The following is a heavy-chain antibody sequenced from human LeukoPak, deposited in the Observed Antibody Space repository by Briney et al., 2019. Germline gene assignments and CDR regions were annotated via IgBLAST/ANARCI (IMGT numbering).Heavy chain of an antibody. V-gene: IGHV1-69*04. CDR3: ARGEMATIRDYYYYGMDV. Sequence: SVKVSCKASGGTFSSYAISWVRQAPGQELEWMGRIIPIFGIANYAQKFQGRVTITADKSTSTAYMELSSLRSEDTAVYYCARGEMATIRDYYYYGMDVWGQGTTVTVSS. CDR1: GGTFSSYA. D-gene: IGHD5-24*01. J-gene: IGHJ6*02. CDR2: IIPIFGIA.